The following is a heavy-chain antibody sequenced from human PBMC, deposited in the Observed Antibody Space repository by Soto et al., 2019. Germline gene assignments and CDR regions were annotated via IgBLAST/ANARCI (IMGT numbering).Heavy chain of an antibody. CDR1: GGSISGSSYY. D-gene: IGHD4-17*01. J-gene: IGHJ4*02. CDR3: ASFSGATYGDYGGGINY. CDR2: VHYSGST. V-gene: IGHV4-39*01. Sequence: PWETLSLTCTVSGGSISGSSYYWGWIRQPPGKGLECIGSVHYSGSTDYNPSLKSRVTISVDTSKNQFSLKLTSVTAADTAVYFCASFSGATYGDYGGGINYWGQGTLVTVSS.